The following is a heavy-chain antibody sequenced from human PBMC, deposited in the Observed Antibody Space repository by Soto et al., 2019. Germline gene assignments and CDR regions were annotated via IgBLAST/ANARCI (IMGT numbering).Heavy chain of an antibody. CDR1: GVSISSSSYY. Sequence: PSETLSLTCTVSGVSISSSSYYWGWIRQPPGKGLEWIGSVYYSGTTHYSPSLKSRVTMSVDTSKNQFSLKLTSVTAADTAVYYCATTADHWGQGTLVTVSS. D-gene: IGHD2-21*02. J-gene: IGHJ4*02. CDR3: ATTADH. CDR2: VYYSGTT. V-gene: IGHV4-39*01.